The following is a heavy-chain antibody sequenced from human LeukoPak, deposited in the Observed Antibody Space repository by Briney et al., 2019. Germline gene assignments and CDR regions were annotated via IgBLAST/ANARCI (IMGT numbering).Heavy chain of an antibody. CDR1: GGSISTYY. CDR3: ARDGSSWFYFDY. V-gene: IGHV4-59*01. D-gene: IGHD6-13*01. J-gene: IGHJ4*02. CDR2: IYYSGST. Sequence: SETLSLTCTVSGGSISTYYWSWIRQPPGQGLEWIGYIYYSGSTNYNPSLKSRVTISIDTSKNQFSLNLSSVTAADTAVYYCARDGSSWFYFDYWGQGTLVTVSS.